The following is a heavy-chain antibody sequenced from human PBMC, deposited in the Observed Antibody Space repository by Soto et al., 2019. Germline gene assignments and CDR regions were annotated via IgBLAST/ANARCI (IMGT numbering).Heavy chain of an antibody. V-gene: IGHV3-33*01. CDR2: IWYDGSNK. CDR3: ARVRGLRQPRHAFDI. J-gene: IGHJ3*02. CDR1: GFTFSSYG. D-gene: IGHD5-12*01. Sequence: GGSLRLSCAASGFTFSSYGMHWVRQAPGKGLEWVAVIWYDGSNKYYADSVKGRFTISRDNSKNTLYLQMNSLRAEDTAVYYCARVRGLRQPRHAFDIWGQGTMVTVSS.